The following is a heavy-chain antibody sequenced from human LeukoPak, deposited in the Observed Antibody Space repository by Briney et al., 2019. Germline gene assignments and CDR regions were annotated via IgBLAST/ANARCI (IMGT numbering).Heavy chain of an antibody. CDR1: GGSISSYY. CDR3: ARESVSVSFDY. J-gene: IGHJ4*02. Sequence: PSETLSPTCTVSGGSISSYYWSWIRQPPGKGLEWIGYIYYSGSTNYNPSLKSRVTISVDTSKNQFSLKLSSVTAADTAVYYCARESVSVSFDYWGQGILVTVSS. V-gene: IGHV4-59*01. CDR2: IYYSGST.